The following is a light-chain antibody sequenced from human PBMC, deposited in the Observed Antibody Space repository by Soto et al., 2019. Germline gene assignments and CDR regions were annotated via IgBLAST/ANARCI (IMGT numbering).Light chain of an antibody. CDR2: DAS. CDR3: QQRSK. Sequence: EIVLTQSPATLSLSPGERATLSCRASQSVSSYLAWYQQKPGQAPRLLIYDASNRATGIPARFSGSGSGTDFTLTISSLEPEDFAVYYCQQRSKFGHGTKVDIK. V-gene: IGKV3-11*01. CDR1: QSVSSY. J-gene: IGKJ3*01.